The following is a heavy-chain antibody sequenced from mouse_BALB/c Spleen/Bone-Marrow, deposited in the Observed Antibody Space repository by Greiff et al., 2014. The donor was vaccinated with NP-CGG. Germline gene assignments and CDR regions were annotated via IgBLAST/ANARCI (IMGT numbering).Heavy chain of an antibody. V-gene: IGHV1-4*02. CDR3: AREARTGAAFPN. CDR1: GYTFTSYT. J-gene: IGHJ3*01. D-gene: IGHD4-1*01. CDR2: IVPSSGYT. Sequence: QVHVKQSGAELARPGASVKMSCKASGYTFTSYTIQWVKRRPGQGLEWVGYIVPSSGYTDYNQKFKDKTTLTADKSSSTAYMQLSSLTSADSAVYYCAREARTGAAFPNWGQGTPVTVSA.